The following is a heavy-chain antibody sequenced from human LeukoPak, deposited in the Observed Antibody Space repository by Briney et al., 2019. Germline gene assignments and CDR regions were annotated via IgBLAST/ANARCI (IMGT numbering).Heavy chain of an antibody. V-gene: IGHV1-69*05. J-gene: IGHJ4*02. CDR2: ITPIFGTA. Sequence: SVKVSCKASGGTFSSHGISWVRQAPGQGLEWMGGITPIFGTANYPQKFQGRVTITTDETTSTAYMEVSSLRSEDTAVYYCAIGITGYYAGTDYWGQGTLVTVSS. CDR3: AIGITGYYAGTDY. D-gene: IGHD3-3*01. CDR1: GGTFSSHG.